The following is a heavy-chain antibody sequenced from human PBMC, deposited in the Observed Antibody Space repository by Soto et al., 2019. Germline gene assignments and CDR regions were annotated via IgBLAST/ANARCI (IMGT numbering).Heavy chain of an antibody. V-gene: IGHV3-23*01. CDR1: GFTFRDYP. D-gene: IGHD5-12*01. J-gene: IGHJ4*02. Sequence: EVQLLESGGGLVQPGGSLRLSCAASGFTFRDYPMTWVRRAPGQGLEWVSTVDSGGITYYSDSVKGRFTTSRDNPKTTLHLKMNSLRPEDTATYYCAKYSVSGSRYFDLWGQGTLVTVSS. CDR2: VDSGGIT. CDR3: AKYSVSGSRYFDL.